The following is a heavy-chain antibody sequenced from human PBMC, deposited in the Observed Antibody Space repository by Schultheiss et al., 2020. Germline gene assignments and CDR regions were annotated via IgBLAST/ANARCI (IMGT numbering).Heavy chain of an antibody. V-gene: IGHV4-39*07. Sequence: SETLSLTCTVSGGSISSGGYYWSWIRQPPGKGLEWIGEINHSGSTNYNPSLKSRVTISVDTSKNQFSLKLSSVTAADTAVYYCARGKEDIVVVPAAMEYYYYYYMDVWGKGTTVTVSS. D-gene: IGHD2-2*01. CDR1: GGSISSGGYY. CDR2: INHSGST. J-gene: IGHJ6*03. CDR3: ARGKEDIVVVPAAMEYYYYYYMDV.